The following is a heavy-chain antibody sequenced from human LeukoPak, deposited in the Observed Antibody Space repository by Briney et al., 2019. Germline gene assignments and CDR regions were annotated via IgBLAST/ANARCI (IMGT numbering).Heavy chain of an antibody. Sequence: GGSLRLSCAASGFTFSDYYMSWIRQAPGEGLEWVSYISSSSTYTDYAGSVKGRFTISRDNAKNSLYLQMNSLRDEDTAVYYCARAVMVSLGFDSMGYSQAWGQESLVTVSS. CDR1: GFTFSDYY. CDR3: ARAVMVSLGFDSMGYSQA. CDR2: ISSSSTYT. J-gene: IGHJ1*01. D-gene: IGHD3-22*01. V-gene: IGHV3-11*06.